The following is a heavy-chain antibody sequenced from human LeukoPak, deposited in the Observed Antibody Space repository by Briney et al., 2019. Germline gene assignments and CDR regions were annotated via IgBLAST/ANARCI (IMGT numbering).Heavy chain of an antibody. CDR3: ATILLGYCSSTSCYLLGYFDY. CDR1: GYTFTSNY. Sequence: ASVKVSCKASGYTFTSNYIHWVRQAPGQGLEWMGMIYPRDGSTSYAQKFQGRVTVTTDTSTTTAYMELRSLRSEDTAVYYCATILLGYCSSTSCYLLGYFDYWGQGTLVTVSS. CDR2: IYPRDGST. V-gene: IGHV1-46*01. D-gene: IGHD2-2*01. J-gene: IGHJ4*02.